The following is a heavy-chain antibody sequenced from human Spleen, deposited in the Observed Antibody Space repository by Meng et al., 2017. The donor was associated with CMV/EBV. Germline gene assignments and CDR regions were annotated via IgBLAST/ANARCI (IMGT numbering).Heavy chain of an antibody. J-gene: IGHJ4*02. V-gene: IGHV3-21*06. Sequence: SAFTFSSYTMNWVRKAPGKGLEWVSSISTTSVYIYYADSVKGRVTISRDNAKNSLYLQMNSLRAEDTAVYFCAREFGYYYDSRVDYWGQGTLVTVSS. D-gene: IGHD3-22*01. CDR2: ISTTSVYI. CDR3: AREFGYYYDSRVDY. CDR1: AFTFSSYT.